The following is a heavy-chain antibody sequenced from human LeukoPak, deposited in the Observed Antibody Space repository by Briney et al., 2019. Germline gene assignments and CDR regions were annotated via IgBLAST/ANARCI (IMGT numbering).Heavy chain of an antibody. Sequence: SETLSLTCAVSGGSLSTTSWWVWLRQPPGKGLEWIGEVYHSGGGNKNYNPSLKSRVTISVDTSKNQFSLKLSSVTAADTAVYYCARGALKLPRRYCSGGSCYPGYFQHWGQGTLVTVSS. CDR2: VYHSGGGNK. CDR3: ARGALKLPRRYCSGGSCYPGYFQH. D-gene: IGHD2-15*01. J-gene: IGHJ1*01. V-gene: IGHV4-4*02. CDR1: GGSLSTTSW.